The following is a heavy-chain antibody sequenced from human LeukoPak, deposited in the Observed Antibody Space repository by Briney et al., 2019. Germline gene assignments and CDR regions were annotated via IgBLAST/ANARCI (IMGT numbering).Heavy chain of an antibody. D-gene: IGHD5-18*01. CDR3: VRNAAMAADV. V-gene: IGHV3-21*01. CDR1: GFTFSSYS. Sequence: PGGSLRLSCAASGFTFSSYSMNWVRQAPGKGLEWVSSISSSSSYIYYADSVKGRFTISRDNAKNTLFLQMNSLRADGTAVYYCVRNAAMAADVWGQGTMVTVSS. CDR2: ISSSSSYI. J-gene: IGHJ3*01.